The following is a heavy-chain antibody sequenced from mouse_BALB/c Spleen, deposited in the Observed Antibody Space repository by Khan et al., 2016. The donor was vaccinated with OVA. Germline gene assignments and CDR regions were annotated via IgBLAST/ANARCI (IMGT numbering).Heavy chain of an antibody. Sequence: EVQLKESGPGLVKPSQSLSLTCTVTGYSITSGYGWNWIRQFPGNKLEWMGYISYSGSTNYNPSLRSRISITRDTSKNQFFLQLNSVTTEDTATYYCARTARIKYWGQGTTLTVSS. D-gene: IGHD1-2*01. CDR3: ARTARIKY. CDR1: GYSITSGYG. CDR2: ISYSGST. V-gene: IGHV3-2*02. J-gene: IGHJ2*01.